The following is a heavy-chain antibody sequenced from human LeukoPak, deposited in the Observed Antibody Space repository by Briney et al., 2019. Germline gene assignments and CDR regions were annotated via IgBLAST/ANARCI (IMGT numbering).Heavy chain of an antibody. CDR2: IYTSGST. J-gene: IGHJ2*01. CDR3: ARSKDETYYDFWSGYPRYFDL. D-gene: IGHD3-3*01. Sequence: SETLSLTCTVSGGSISSYYWSWIRQPAGKGLEWIGRIYTSGSTNYNPSLKSRVTMSVDTSKNQFSLKLSSVTAADTAVYYCARSKDETYYDFWSGYPRYFDLWGRGTLVTVSS. CDR1: GGSISSYY. V-gene: IGHV4-4*07.